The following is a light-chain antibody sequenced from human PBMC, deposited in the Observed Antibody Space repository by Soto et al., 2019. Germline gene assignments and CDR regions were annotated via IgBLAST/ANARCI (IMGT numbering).Light chain of an antibody. CDR1: QSVSSK. CDR2: GAS. V-gene: IGKV3-15*01. Sequence: EIVMTQSPATLSVSPGERATLPCRASQSVSSKLAWYQQKPGQGPRLLIYGASSRATGIPARFSGSGSGTEFTLTISSLQSEDFAVYYCQHYSTWLWTFGQGTKVEMK. J-gene: IGKJ1*01. CDR3: QHYSTWLWT.